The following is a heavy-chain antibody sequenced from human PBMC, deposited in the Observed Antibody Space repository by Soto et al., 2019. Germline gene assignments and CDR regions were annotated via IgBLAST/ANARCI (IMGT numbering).Heavy chain of an antibody. Sequence: QLQLQESGSGLVKPSQTLSLTCAVSGGSISSGGYSWSWIRQPPGKGLEWIGYIYHSGSTYYNPSLKRRVTRSVARSKNQFSLKLSSVTAADTAVYYCATRLQLLGWFDPWGQGTLVTVSS. CDR1: GGSISSGGYS. D-gene: IGHD2-2*01. J-gene: IGHJ5*02. CDR3: ATRLQLLGWFDP. V-gene: IGHV4-30-2*01. CDR2: IYHSGST.